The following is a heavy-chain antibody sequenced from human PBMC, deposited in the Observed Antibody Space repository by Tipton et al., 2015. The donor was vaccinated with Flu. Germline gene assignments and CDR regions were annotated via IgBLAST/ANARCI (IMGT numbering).Heavy chain of an antibody. CDR1: GGSFRGYH. Sequence: TLSLTCAVSGGSFRGYHWSWIRQPPGRGLEWIGDIIYNGNTNYNPSLRGRVTISVDTSKRQFFLNLSSVTAADTAVYYCARGRRAVDYWGQGTLVTVSS. V-gene: IGHV4-34*01. CDR3: ARGRRAVDY. J-gene: IGHJ4*02. CDR2: IIYNGNT. D-gene: IGHD5-24*01.